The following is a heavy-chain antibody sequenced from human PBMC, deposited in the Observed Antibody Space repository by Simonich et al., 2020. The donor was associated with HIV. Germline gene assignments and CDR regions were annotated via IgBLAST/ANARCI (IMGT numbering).Heavy chain of an antibody. V-gene: IGHV4-34*01. CDR2: INHSGST. CDR3: ARRGGYNFDY. Sequence: QVHLQQWGAGLLKPSETLSLTCAVYGGSFSGYYWNWIRQPPGKGLEWIGEINHSGSTDYNPSLKSRVTISVDTSKNQFSLKLSSVTAADTAMYYCARRGGYNFDYWGQGTLVTVSS. D-gene: IGHD5-12*01. CDR1: GGSFSGYY. J-gene: IGHJ4*02.